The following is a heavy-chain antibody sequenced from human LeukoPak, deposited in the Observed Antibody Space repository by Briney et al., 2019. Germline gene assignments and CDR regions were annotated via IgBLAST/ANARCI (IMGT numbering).Heavy chain of an antibody. CDR2: IYYSGST. V-gene: IGHV4-39*01. D-gene: IGHD6-13*01. J-gene: IGHJ3*02. CDR3: ARHTAGIDAFDI. CDR1: GGSISSSSYY. Sequence: SETLSLTCTVSGGSISSSSYYWGWIRQPPGKGLEWIGSIYYSGSTYHNPSLKSRVTISVDTSKNQFSLKLSSVTAADTAVHYCARHTAGIDAFDIWGQGTMVTVSS.